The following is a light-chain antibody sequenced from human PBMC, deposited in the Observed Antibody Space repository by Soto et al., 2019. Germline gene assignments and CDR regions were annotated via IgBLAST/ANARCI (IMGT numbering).Light chain of an antibody. CDR3: QVWDSSSDHVI. Sequence: SYELTQPHSVSVAPGHTATITCGGNVIGSISVHWYQQKPGQAPVLVVFDDSDRPSGIPERFSGSNSRNTATLTISRVEAGDEADYYCQVWDSSSDHVIFGGGTKLTVL. J-gene: IGLJ2*01. CDR1: VIGSIS. V-gene: IGLV3-21*02. CDR2: DDS.